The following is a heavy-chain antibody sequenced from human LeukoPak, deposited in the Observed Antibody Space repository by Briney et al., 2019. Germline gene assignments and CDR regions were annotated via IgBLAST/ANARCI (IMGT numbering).Heavy chain of an antibody. CDR3: ARGDDDFDI. Sequence: GGSLRLSCAASGFTFSSYEMNWVRQAPGKGLEWVSYISSSGSTIYYADSVKGRFTISRDNAKNALYLQMNSLRAEDTAVYYCARGDDDFDIWGKGTMVTVSS. J-gene: IGHJ3*02. CDR1: GFTFSSYE. CDR2: ISSSGSTI. V-gene: IGHV3-48*03.